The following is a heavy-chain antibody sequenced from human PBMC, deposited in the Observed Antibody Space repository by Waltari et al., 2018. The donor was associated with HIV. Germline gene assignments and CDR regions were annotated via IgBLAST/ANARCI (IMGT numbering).Heavy chain of an antibody. Sequence: QVQLVQSGAEVKKPGASVNVSCKASGYTFTGYYMHWVRQAPGQGLEWMGWINPNSGGPNYSQKLQGRVTIPRDTSISRAYMELSRLRSDDTAVYYCARDEAQVLRAMGYWGQGTLVTVSS. D-gene: IGHD3-16*01. CDR2: INPNSGGP. CDR3: ARDEAQVLRAMGY. V-gene: IGHV1-2*02. CDR1: GYTFTGYY. J-gene: IGHJ4*02.